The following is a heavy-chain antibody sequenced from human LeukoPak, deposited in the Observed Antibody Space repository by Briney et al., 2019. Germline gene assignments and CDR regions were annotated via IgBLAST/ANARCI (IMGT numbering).Heavy chain of an antibody. CDR3: AKGAQQLVYWVDY. V-gene: IGHV3-23*01. Sequence: GGSLRLSCAASRFTFNNYAISWVRQAPGKGLEWVSVISGSGGSTYYADSVKGRFIISRDNSKNTLYLQMNSLRAEDTAVYYCAKGAQQLVYWVDYWGQGTLVTVSS. D-gene: IGHD6-13*01. J-gene: IGHJ4*02. CDR1: RFTFNNYA. CDR2: ISGSGGST.